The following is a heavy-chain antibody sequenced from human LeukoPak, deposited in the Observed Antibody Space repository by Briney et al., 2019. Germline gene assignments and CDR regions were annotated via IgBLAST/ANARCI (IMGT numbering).Heavy chain of an antibody. CDR2: INPSGGST. Sequence: ASVKVSCKASGYTFTSYYMHWVRQAPGQGLEWMGIINPSGGSTSYAQKFQGRVTMTRDTSTSTVYMELSSLRSDDTAVYYCARDLRNMVRGVIPLLGYWGQGTLVTVSS. D-gene: IGHD3-10*01. V-gene: IGHV1-46*01. CDR1: GYTFTSYY. CDR3: ARDLRNMVRGVIPLLGY. J-gene: IGHJ4*02.